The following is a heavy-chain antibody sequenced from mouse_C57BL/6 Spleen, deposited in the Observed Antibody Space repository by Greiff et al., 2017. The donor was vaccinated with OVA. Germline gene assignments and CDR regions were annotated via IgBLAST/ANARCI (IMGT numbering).Heavy chain of an antibody. Sequence: EVMLVESGGDLVKPGGSLKLSCAASGFTFSSYGMSWVRQTPDKRLEWVATISSGGSYTYYPDSVKGRFTISRDNAKNTLYLQMSSLKSEDTAMYYCARSQRNYSNDWFAYWGQGTLVTVSA. CDR2: ISSGGSYT. D-gene: IGHD2-5*01. J-gene: IGHJ3*01. CDR1: GFTFSSYG. CDR3: ARSQRNYSNDWFAY. V-gene: IGHV5-6*01.